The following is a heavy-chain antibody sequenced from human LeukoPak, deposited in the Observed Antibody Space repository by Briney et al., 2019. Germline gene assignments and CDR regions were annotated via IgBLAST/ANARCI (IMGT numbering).Heavy chain of an antibody. V-gene: IGHV4-34*01. D-gene: IGHD4-23*01. Sequence: SETLSLTCAVYGGSFSGYYWSWIRQPPGKGLEWIGEINHSGSTNYNPSLKSRVTISVDTSKNQFSLKLSSVTAADTAVYYCARVPPYGGNSDAFDIWGQGTMVTVSS. CDR2: INHSGST. CDR3: ARVPPYGGNSDAFDI. J-gene: IGHJ3*02. CDR1: GGSFSGYY.